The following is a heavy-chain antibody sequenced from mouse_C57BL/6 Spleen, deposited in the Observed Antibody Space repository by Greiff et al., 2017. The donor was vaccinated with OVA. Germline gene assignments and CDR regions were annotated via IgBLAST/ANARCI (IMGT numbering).Heavy chain of an antibody. V-gene: IGHV1-42*01. CDR2: INPSTGGT. Sequence: DVQLQQSGPELVKPGASVKISCKASGYSFTGYYMNWVKQSPEKSLEWIGEINPSTGGTTYNQKFKAKATLTVDKSSSTAYMQLKSLTSEDSAVYYCARGDGNIDYWGQGTTLTVAS. J-gene: IGHJ2*01. CDR1: GYSFTGYY. D-gene: IGHD2-1*01. CDR3: ARGDGNIDY.